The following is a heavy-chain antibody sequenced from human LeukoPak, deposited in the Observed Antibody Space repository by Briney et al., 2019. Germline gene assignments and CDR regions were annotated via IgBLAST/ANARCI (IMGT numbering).Heavy chain of an antibody. Sequence: GSLRLSCAASGFTFNSYAMYWVRQAPGKGLEWVSGIFGSGGSAHYADSVKGRFTISRDNSKNTLYLQMNSLRVEDTAVYYCAQGYSSGWYPHWGQGSLVSVSS. CDR3: AQGYSSGWYPH. CDR1: GFTFNSYA. J-gene: IGHJ4*02. D-gene: IGHD6-19*01. V-gene: IGHV3-23*01. CDR2: IFGSGGSA.